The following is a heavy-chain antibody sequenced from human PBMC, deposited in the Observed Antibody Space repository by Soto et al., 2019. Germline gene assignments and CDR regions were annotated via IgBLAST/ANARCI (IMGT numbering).Heavy chain of an antibody. Sequence: QVQLVQSGAEVKKPGSSVRVSCKASGDTFTFYSINWVRQAPGLGLEWMGRINPILSMSNYAQWFQGRVTMTADKSTSTDYMEVRSLSPEDTAMYYCASSYGSGYRAFDYWGQGALVTVSS. CDR3: ASSYGSGYRAFDY. J-gene: IGHJ4*02. V-gene: IGHV1-69*02. CDR1: GDTFTFYS. D-gene: IGHD3-10*01. CDR2: INPILSMS.